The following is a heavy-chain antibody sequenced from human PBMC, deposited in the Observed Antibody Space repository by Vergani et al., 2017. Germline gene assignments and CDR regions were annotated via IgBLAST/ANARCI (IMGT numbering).Heavy chain of an antibody. J-gene: IGHJ4*02. CDR2: IQKDGIDK. CDR3: VKDHPVFDE. Sequence: GQLVESGGDWVQRGGSLRLSCAASGSTVSGNYMTWVRQAPGKGLEWVAFIQKDGIDKFYADSVRGRFTISRDISKNTLYLEMNSLSAEDTALYHCVKDHPVFDEWGRGTLVSVS. V-gene: IGHV3-30*02. CDR1: GSTVSGNY.